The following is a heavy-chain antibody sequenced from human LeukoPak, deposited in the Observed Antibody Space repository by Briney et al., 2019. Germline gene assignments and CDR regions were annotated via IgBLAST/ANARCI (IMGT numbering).Heavy chain of an antibody. CDR2: ISGSGAIT. D-gene: IGHD3-22*01. Sequence: GGSLRLSCAASGFTFSSYAMTWVRQAPGEGLEWVSGISGSGAITYYAESMKGRVTISRDNSRKTLYPQIHRLRAEDTAIYYCAKDVFPAYESSGFSAFPGRWGRGTPVTVSS. J-gene: IGHJ2*01. CDR1: GFTFSSYA. V-gene: IGHV3-23*01. CDR3: AKDVFPAYESSGFSAFPGR.